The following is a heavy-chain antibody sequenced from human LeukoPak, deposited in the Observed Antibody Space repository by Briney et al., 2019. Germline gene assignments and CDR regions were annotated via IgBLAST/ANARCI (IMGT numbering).Heavy chain of an antibody. Sequence: ASVKVSCKASGYTFTSYGISWVRQAPGQGLEWMGWISAYNGNTNYAQKFQGRVTITADESTSTAYMELSSLRSEDTAVYYCAPDPIRNWFDPWGQGTLVTVSS. J-gene: IGHJ5*02. CDR3: APDPIRNWFDP. V-gene: IGHV1-18*01. CDR2: ISAYNGNT. CDR1: GYTFTSYG.